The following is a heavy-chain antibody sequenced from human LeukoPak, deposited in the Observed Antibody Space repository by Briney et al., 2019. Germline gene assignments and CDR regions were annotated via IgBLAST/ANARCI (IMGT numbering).Heavy chain of an antibody. CDR2: IYYSGSS. CDR1: GGSISSYY. V-gene: IGHV4-59*08. D-gene: IGHD3-22*01. J-gene: IGHJ5*02. CDR3: ARHSYYDHSGGRNWFDP. Sequence: SETLSLTCTVSGGSISSYYWSWIRQPPGKGLEWVGYIYYSGSSNYNPSPKSRVTMPVDTSKNQFSLKLSSVTAADTAVYYCARHSYYDHSGGRNWFDPWGQGTLVTVSS.